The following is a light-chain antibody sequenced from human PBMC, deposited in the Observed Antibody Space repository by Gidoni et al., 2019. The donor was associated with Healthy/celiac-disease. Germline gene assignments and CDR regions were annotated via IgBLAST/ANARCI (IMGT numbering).Light chain of an antibody. Sequence: QSVLTQPPSASGTPGPRVTISCSVSSSNIGSNTVNWYQQLPGTAPKLLIYSNNQRPSGVPDRFSGSKSGTSASLAISWLQSEDEADYYCAAWDDSLNGVVFGGGTKLTVL. V-gene: IGLV1-44*01. CDR3: AAWDDSLNGVV. CDR2: SNN. J-gene: IGLJ2*01. CDR1: SSNIGSNT.